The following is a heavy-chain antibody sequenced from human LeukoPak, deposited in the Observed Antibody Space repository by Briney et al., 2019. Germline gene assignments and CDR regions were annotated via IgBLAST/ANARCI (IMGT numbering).Heavy chain of an antibody. CDR3: VKEGVEYSYSYGDY. J-gene: IGHJ4*02. V-gene: IGHV3-30*18. CDR2: ISYDGGDK. CDR1: GFSFNNYA. D-gene: IGHD3-16*01. Sequence: GKSLRLSCAASGFSFNNYAMYWVRQAPGKGLEWVALISYDGGDKYYAESMKGRITISRDNAENTLYLQMNDLRPDDTAFYFCVKEGVEYSYSYGDYWGQGTLVTVSS.